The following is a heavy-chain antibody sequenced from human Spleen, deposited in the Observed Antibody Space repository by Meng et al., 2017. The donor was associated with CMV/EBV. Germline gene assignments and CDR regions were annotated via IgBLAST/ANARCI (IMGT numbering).Heavy chain of an antibody. J-gene: IGHJ6*02. CDR1: GFTFSTYD. Sequence: GESLKISCAACGFTFSTYDMHWLRQPTGKGPEWVSSIGTAGDTYYPGSEKGRFTISRENAKNSLYLQMDSLRAGDTAVYYCARGGCSSTSCSTYSYYGMDVWGQGTTVTVSS. D-gene: IGHD2-2*02. V-gene: IGHV3-13*01. CDR3: ARGGCSSTSCSTYSYYGMDV. CDR2: IGTAGDT.